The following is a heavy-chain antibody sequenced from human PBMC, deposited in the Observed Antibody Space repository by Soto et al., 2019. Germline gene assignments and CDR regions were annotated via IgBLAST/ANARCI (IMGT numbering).Heavy chain of an antibody. Sequence: QITLKESGPTLVKPTQTLTLTCTFSGFSLSTSGVGVGWIRQPPGKALEWLALIYWDDDKRYSPSLKSRLTITKDTSKNQVVLTMTNMDPVDTATYYCAHSVPCSGGSCYSGWFDPWGQGTLVTVSS. CDR3: AHSVPCSGGSCYSGWFDP. D-gene: IGHD2-15*01. CDR2: IYWDDDK. V-gene: IGHV2-5*02. CDR1: GFSLSTSGVG. J-gene: IGHJ5*02.